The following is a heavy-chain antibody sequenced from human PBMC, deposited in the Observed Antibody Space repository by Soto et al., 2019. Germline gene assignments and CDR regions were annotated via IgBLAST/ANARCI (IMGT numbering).Heavy chain of an antibody. CDR1: GYSFSNFW. CDR2: IYPDDSDT. Sequence: PGEALKSSGQASGYSFSNFWKAWVRSMPGEGLEWLGIIYPDDSDTRYSPSFLGQVTISADKSIKTTYMQWSSLKASDTAIYFCASFVLVTSPMNYFALCGQGTMVTVSS. D-gene: IGHD2-8*02. V-gene: IGHV5-51*01. J-gene: IGHJ4*02. CDR3: ASFVLVTSPMNYFAL.